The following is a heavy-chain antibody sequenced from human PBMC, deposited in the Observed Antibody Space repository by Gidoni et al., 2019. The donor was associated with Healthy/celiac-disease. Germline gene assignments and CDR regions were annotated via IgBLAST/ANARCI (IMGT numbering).Heavy chain of an antibody. J-gene: IGHJ6*02. V-gene: IGHV4-31*02. CDR2: IYYSGST. CDR3: ARDRAFSDLDV. Sequence: QHPGKGLEWIGYIYYSGSTYYNPSLKSRVTISVDTSKNQFSLKLSSVTAADTAVYYCARDRAFSDLDVWGQGTTVTVSS. D-gene: IGHD2-21*02.